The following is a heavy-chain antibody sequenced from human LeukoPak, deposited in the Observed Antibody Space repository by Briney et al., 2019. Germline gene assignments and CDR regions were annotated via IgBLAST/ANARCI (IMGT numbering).Heavy chain of an antibody. J-gene: IGHJ4*02. CDR1: GGSISSGDYY. CDR2: IYYSGST. Sequence: PSETLSLTCTVSGGSISSGDYYWSWIRQPPGKGLECIGYIYYSGSTYYNPSLKSRVTISVDTSKNQFSLKLSSVTAADTAVYYCARETGYCSSTSCYGRIVDYWGQGTLVTVSS. V-gene: IGHV4-30-4*01. D-gene: IGHD2-2*01. CDR3: ARETGYCSSTSCYGRIVDY.